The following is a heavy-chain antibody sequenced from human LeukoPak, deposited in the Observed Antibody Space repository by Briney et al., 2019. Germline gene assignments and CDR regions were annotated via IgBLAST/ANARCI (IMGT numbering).Heavy chain of an antibody. J-gene: IGHJ5*02. CDR3: ATKQWLVRGWFDP. CDR1: GFTFSNYA. Sequence: LGGSLRLSCAASGFTFSNYAMSWVRQAPGKGPEWVSSISVSGGNTYYADSVKGRFTISRDNSKNTLYLQMNSLTAEDTAVYYCATKQWLVRGWFDPWGQGTLVTVSS. D-gene: IGHD6-19*01. V-gene: IGHV3-23*01. CDR2: ISVSGGNT.